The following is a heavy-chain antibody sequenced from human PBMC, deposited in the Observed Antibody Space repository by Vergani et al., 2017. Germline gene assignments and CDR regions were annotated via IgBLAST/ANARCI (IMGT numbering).Heavy chain of an antibody. CDR2: ISSSSSYI. Sequence: EVQLVESGGGLVKPGGSLRLSCAASGFTFSSYSMNWVRQAPGKGLECVSSISSSSSYIYYADSVKGRFTISRDNAKNSLYLQMNSLRAEDTAVYYCARVAERIAAAGTSRGWFDPWGQGTLVTVSS. CDR3: ARVAERIAAAGTSRGWFDP. D-gene: IGHD6-13*01. J-gene: IGHJ5*02. CDR1: GFTFSSYS. V-gene: IGHV3-21*01.